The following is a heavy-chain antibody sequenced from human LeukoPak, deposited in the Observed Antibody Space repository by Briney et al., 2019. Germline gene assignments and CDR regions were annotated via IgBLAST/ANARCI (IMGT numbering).Heavy chain of an antibody. V-gene: IGHV3-7*01. CDR3: ARLIGDRTIYDY. J-gene: IGHJ4*02. D-gene: IGHD6-6*01. CDR1: GFTFMTYW. Sequence: GRSLRLSRAASGFTFMTYWMRWVRQAPGNGLECVTSINQGGSETYYVESVKGRFTISRDQAMNSFFLQMNSLRAEDTAVYYCARLIGDRTIYDYWGQGTLVTVSS. CDR2: INQGGSET.